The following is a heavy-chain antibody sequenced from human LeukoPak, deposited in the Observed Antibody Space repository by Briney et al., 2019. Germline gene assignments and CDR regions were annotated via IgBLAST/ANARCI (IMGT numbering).Heavy chain of an antibody. Sequence: GGSLRLSCAASGFTFSSYAITWVRQAPGKGLEWVSAISNNGGYTYYADSVQGRFTISRDNSKSTLCLQMNSLRAEDTAVYYCAKQLGYCSDGSCYFPYWGQGTLVTVSS. CDR3: AKQLGYCSDGSCYFPY. J-gene: IGHJ4*02. CDR2: ISNNGGYT. D-gene: IGHD2-15*01. CDR1: GFTFSSYA. V-gene: IGHV3-23*01.